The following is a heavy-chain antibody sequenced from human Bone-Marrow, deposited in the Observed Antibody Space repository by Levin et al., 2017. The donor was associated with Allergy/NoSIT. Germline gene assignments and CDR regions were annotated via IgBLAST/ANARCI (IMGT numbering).Heavy chain of an antibody. J-gene: IGHJ4*02. CDR3: AEDIGHGSRGPRIDY. Sequence: TGGSLRLSCEASGFTFSNYGMHWVRQPPGKGLEWVALISNDGINKFYGDSVKGRFTISRDNSKNTLYLDMSTLGPEDTAMYFCAEDIGHGSRGPRIDYWGQGTLVTVST. V-gene: IGHV3-30*18. D-gene: IGHD1-26*01. CDR2: ISNDGINK. CDR1: GFTFSNYG.